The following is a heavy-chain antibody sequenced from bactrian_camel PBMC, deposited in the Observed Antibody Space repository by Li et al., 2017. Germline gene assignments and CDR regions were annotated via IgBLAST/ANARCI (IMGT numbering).Heavy chain of an antibody. CDR2: LTRSGDSS. Sequence: VQLVESGGGLVQPGGSLRLSCAASGFLFSSYGMSWVRQAPGKGLEWVSALTRSGDSSSYVDSVKGRFSISKDNAENALYLQMNTLKPDDTAMYYCALDKELRRPVIALYVEAAQIEHWGQGTQVTVS. J-gene: IGHJ4*01. D-gene: IGHD1*01. V-gene: IGHV3S42*01. CDR3: ALDKELRRPVIALYVEAAQIEH. CDR1: GFLFSSYG.